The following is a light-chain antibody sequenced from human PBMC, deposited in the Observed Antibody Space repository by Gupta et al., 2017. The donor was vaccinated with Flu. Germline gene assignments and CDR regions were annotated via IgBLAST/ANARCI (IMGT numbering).Light chain of an antibody. Sequence: DIQMTQSPSSLSASVGDRVTISCRASQNIDIYLNWYQQRPGAAPKVLILTSSVLQSGVPSRFSARGSGTDFTLIIDNLQPEDFGTYFCQQSRSAPLTFGQGTKVGI. CDR1: QNIDIY. CDR3: QQSRSAPLT. J-gene: IGKJ2*01. CDR2: TSS. V-gene: IGKV1-39*01.